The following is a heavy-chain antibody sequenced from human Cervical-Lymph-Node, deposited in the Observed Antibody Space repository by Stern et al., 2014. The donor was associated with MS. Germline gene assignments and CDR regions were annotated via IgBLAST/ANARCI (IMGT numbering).Heavy chain of an antibody. J-gene: IGHJ4*02. CDR1: GGTFSTYA. V-gene: IGHV1-69*01. CDR2: IIPIFGTA. Sequence: VQLVESGAEVKKPGSSVKVSCKASGGTFSTYAISWVRQAPGQGLAWMGGIIPIFGTAKYAQKFQGRVTITADESTSTAYMELSSLRSEDTALYYCAAGRAPATVDSWGQGTLVTVSS. D-gene: IGHD1-26*01. CDR3: AAGRAPATVDS.